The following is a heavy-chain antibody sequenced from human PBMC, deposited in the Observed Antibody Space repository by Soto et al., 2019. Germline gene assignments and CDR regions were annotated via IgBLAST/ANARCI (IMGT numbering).Heavy chain of an antibody. CDR3: AKVKTEYSSSWYDFDY. CDR1: GFTFSSYA. V-gene: IGHV3-23*01. CDR2: ISGSGGST. Sequence: GGSLRLSCAASGFTFSSYAMSWVRQAPGKGLEWVSAISGSGGSTYYADSVKGRFTISRDNSKNTLYLQMNSLRAEDTAVYYCAKVKTEYSSSWYDFDYWGQGTLVTVSS. J-gene: IGHJ4*02. D-gene: IGHD6-13*01.